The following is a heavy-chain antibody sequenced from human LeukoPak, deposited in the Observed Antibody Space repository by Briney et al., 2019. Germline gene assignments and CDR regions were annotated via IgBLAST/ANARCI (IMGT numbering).Heavy chain of an antibody. CDR3: ARGLCYYDSSGYYYFDY. CDR2: ISAYNGNT. D-gene: IGHD3-22*01. CDR1: GYTFTSYG. Sequence: ASVKVSCKASGYTFTSYGISWVRQAPGQRLEWMGWISAYNGNTNYAQKLQGRVTMTTDTSTSTAYMELRSLRSDDTAVYYCARGLCYYDSSGYYYFDYWGQGTLVTVSS. J-gene: IGHJ4*02. V-gene: IGHV1-18*01.